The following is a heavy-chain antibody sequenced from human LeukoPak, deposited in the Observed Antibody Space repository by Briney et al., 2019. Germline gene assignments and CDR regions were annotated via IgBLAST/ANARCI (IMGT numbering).Heavy chain of an antibody. CDR2: INHSGST. D-gene: IGHD6-6*01. J-gene: IGHJ3*02. CDR3: ARGLSSSSPTAFDI. CDR1: GGSFSGYY. Sequence: PSETLSLTCAVYGGSFSGYYWSWIRQPPGKGLEWIGEINHSGSTNYNPSLKSRVTTSVDTSKNQFSLKLSSVTAADTAVYYCARGLSSSSPTAFDIWGQGTMVTVPS. V-gene: IGHV4-34*01.